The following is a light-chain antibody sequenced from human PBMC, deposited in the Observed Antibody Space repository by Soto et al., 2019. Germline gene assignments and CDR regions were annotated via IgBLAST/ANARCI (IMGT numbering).Light chain of an antibody. Sequence: QSALTQPPSASGSPGQSVTISCTGTSSDVGGYNYVSWYQQHPGKAPKLIIFEVTKRPSGVPDRFSGSKSGNTASLTVSGLQAEDGADYYCTSYAGSNHLALYVFRTGTKVPVL. J-gene: IGLJ1*01. V-gene: IGLV2-8*01. CDR3: TSYAGSNHLALYV. CDR2: EVT. CDR1: SSDVGGYNY.